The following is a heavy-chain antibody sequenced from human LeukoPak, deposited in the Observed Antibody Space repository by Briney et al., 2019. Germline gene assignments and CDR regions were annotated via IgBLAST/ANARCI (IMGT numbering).Heavy chain of an antibody. CDR3: ARHSTDRYTDY. CDR1: GYSFTNFW. D-gene: IGHD2-2*02. V-gene: IGHV5-51*01. CDR2: IFPGDSDT. Sequence: GESLKISCKASGYSFTNFWIAWVRQMPGKGLEWMGTIFPGDSDTRYSPSFQGQVTIPADKSITTAYLQWSSLKASDTAMYYCARHSTDRYTDYWGQGTLVTVSS. J-gene: IGHJ4*02.